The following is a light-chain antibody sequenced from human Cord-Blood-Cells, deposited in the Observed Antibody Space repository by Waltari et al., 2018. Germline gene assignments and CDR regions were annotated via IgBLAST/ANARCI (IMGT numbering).Light chain of an antibody. CDR1: SSVVGSINL. J-gene: IGLJ2*01. CDR3: CSYAGSSTFVV. Sequence: QSALTQPASVFGSPGQPITISCTETSSVVGSINLVPWYQQHPGKAPKLMIYEGSKRPSGVSNRFSGSKSGNTASLTISGLQAEDEADYYCCSYAGSSTFVVFGGGTKLTVL. CDR2: EGS. V-gene: IGLV2-23*01.